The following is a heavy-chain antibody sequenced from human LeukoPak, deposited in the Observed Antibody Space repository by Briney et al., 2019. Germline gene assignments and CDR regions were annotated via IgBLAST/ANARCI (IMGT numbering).Heavy chain of an antibody. CDR1: GFTFSTSA. Sequence: GGSLRLSCAASGFTFSTSAMGWVRQAPGKGLEWVSTIGSSASNTYYADSVKGRFTISRDDAQNSLYLQMNSLRADDTAVYYCAKDILAAGLFFDYWGQGILVTVSS. CDR3: AKDILAAGLFFDY. D-gene: IGHD6-13*01. J-gene: IGHJ4*02. V-gene: IGHV3-23*01. CDR2: IGSSASNT.